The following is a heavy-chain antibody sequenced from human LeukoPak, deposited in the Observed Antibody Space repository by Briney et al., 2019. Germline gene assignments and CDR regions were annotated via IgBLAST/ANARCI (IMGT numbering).Heavy chain of an antibody. CDR3: ARARGLWGNDNWFDP. CDR1: GFXFSSYW. D-gene: IGHD3-16*01. J-gene: IGHJ5*02. V-gene: IGHV3-74*01. Sequence: PGGSLRLSCAASGFXFSSYWMHWVRQAPGKGPVWISRIHSDGTSTSYADSVKGRFTISRDNAKNTVYLQMNSLRAEDTAVYYCARARGLWGNDNWFDPWGQGTLVTVSS. CDR2: IHSDGTST.